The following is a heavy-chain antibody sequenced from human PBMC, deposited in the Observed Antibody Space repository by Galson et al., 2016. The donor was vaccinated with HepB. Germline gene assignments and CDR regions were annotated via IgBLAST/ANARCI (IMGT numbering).Heavy chain of an antibody. CDR1: GGTFHSLP. Sequence: VKVSCKASGGTFHSLPINWVRQAPGLGLEWIGGLIPIFGTTNFAQNFRGRVTITADKSTTTAYMELSSLKSEDTAVYYCARVMNSYSYMDVWGKGTTVTVSS. CDR3: ARVMNSYSYMDV. J-gene: IGHJ6*03. V-gene: IGHV1-69*06. D-gene: IGHD3-16*01. CDR2: LIPIFGTT.